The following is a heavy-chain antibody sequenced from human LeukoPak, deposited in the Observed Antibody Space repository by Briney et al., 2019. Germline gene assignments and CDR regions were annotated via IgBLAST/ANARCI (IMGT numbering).Heavy chain of an antibody. Sequence: GGSLRLSCAASGFTFSSYAMSWVRQAPGKGLEWVSAISGSGGSTYFADSLKGRFTISRDNSKNTLYLQMNSLRAEDTALYYCAKANYYDSSGWIGYWGQGTLVTVSS. J-gene: IGHJ4*02. CDR3: AKANYYDSSGWIGY. CDR1: GFTFSSYA. D-gene: IGHD3-22*01. CDR2: ISGSGGST. V-gene: IGHV3-23*01.